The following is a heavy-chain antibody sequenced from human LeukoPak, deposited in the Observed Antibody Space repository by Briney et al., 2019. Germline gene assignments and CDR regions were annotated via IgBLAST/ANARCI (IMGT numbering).Heavy chain of an antibody. CDR1: GFTFSSYN. CDR2: ITSSSSYI. J-gene: IGHJ4*02. Sequence: SGGPLRLFYAASGFTFSSYNMNLVPQAPGGGLEWVSSITSSSSYIYYADSVKGRYTISRDNAKNSLYLQMNSLRAEDTAVYYGASDIYGHHDYWGQGTLVTVSS. D-gene: IGHD4-17*01. CDR3: ASDIYGHHDY. V-gene: IGHV3-21*01.